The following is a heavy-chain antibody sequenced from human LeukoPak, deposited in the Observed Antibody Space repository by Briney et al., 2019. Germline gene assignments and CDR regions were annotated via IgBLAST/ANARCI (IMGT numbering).Heavy chain of an antibody. V-gene: IGHV1-18*01. Sequence: ASVKVSCKASGYTFTSYGISWVRQAPGQGLEWMGWISAYNGNTNYAQKLQGRVTMTTDTSTSTAYMELGSLRSDDTAVYYCARQWLVQWYNWFDPWAREPWSPSPQ. J-gene: IGHJ5*02. CDR1: GYTFTSYG. CDR2: ISAYNGNT. CDR3: ARQWLVQWYNWFDP. D-gene: IGHD6-19*01.